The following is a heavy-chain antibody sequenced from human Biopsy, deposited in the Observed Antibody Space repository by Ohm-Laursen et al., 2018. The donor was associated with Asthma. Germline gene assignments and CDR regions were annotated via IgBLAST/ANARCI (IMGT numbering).Heavy chain of an antibody. CDR1: GFTLDDYG. J-gene: IGHJ4*02. Sequence: SLRLSCAASGFTLDDYGMHWVRQAPGKGLEWVSGISWNSGSIGYADSVKGRFTISRDNAKNSLYLQMNSLRVEDTALYYCAKATLGDIGKDYWGQGTLVTVSS. D-gene: IGHD2-21*01. CDR2: ISWNSGSI. V-gene: IGHV3-9*01. CDR3: AKATLGDIGKDY.